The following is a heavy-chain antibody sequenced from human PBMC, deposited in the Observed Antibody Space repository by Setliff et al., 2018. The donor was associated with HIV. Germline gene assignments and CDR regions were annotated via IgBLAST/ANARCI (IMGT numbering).Heavy chain of an antibody. Sequence: SSETLSLTCSVSGYSINSGYFWGWVRQPPGKELEWIGNFYPSGSTYSNPSLRRRLTISVDTSKEQFSLSLTSVTAADTAVYYCARSHHNDLLGGYPYFASWGQGILVTVSS. CDR1: GYSINSGYF. CDR2: FYPSGST. J-gene: IGHJ4*02. CDR3: ARSHHNDLLGGYPYFAS. V-gene: IGHV4-38-2*01. D-gene: IGHD3-3*01.